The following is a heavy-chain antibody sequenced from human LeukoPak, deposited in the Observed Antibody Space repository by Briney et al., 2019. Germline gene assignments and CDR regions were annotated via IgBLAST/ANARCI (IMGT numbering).Heavy chain of an antibody. V-gene: IGHV1-2*02. J-gene: IGHJ4*02. CDR2: ITPNSGGT. CDR3: ARGGRRYFDY. Sequence: GASLKVSCKASGYTFIGYYMHWVRQAPGQGLEWMGWITPNSGGTNYAQKLQGRVTMTRDTSISTAYLELSRLRSDDTAVYYCARGGRRYFDYWGQGTLVTVSS. CDR1: GYTFIGYY. D-gene: IGHD1-14*01.